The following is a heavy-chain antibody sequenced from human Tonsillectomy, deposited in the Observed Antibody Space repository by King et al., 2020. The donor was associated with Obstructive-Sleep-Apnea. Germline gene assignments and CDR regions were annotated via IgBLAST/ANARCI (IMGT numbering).Heavy chain of an antibody. D-gene: IGHD4-23*01. Sequence: VQLVESGGTLVQPGRSLRLSCAASGFTFDDYAINWVRQVPGKGLEWVSGISWNSDTKGYADSVKGRFTISRDNAKNSLYLQMNSLRPEDTALYYCVRGMEAAVRGYCDYWGQGTQVTVSS. CDR2: ISWNSDTK. CDR1: GFTFDDYA. CDR3: VRGMEAAVRGYCDY. J-gene: IGHJ4*02. V-gene: IGHV3-9*01.